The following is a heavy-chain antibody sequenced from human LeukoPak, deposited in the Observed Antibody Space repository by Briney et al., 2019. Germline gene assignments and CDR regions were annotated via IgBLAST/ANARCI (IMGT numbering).Heavy chain of an antibody. J-gene: IGHJ4*02. CDR1: GYTFTSYD. V-gene: IGHV1-8*01. Sequence: GSVRVSCMASGYTFTSYDINWGPQAPEQGLERMGWMNPNSGNTGYAQKFQGRIPITRNYSISTAYMELSSLRSEDTAVYYCARLSDSHDYWGQGTLVTVSS. CDR2: MNPNSGNT. CDR3: ARLSDSHDY. D-gene: IGHD2-15*01.